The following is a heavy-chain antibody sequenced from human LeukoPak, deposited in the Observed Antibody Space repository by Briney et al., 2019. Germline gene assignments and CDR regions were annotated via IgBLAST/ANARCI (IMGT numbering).Heavy chain of an antibody. Sequence: GGSLRLSCAASGFTFSSYAMHWVRQAPGKGLEWVAVISYDGSNKYYADSVKGRFTISRDNSKNTLYLQKNSLRAEDTAVYYCARTVPLWFGELLLDYWGQGTLVTVSS. V-gene: IGHV3-30*04. CDR1: GFTFSSYA. CDR3: ARTVPLWFGELLLDY. J-gene: IGHJ4*02. D-gene: IGHD3-10*01. CDR2: ISYDGSNK.